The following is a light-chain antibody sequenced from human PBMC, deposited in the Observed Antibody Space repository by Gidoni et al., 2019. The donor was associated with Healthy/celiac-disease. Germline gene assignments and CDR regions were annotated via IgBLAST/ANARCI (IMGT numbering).Light chain of an antibody. CDR3: MQALQTPPT. J-gene: IGKJ1*01. Sequence: DIVMTQSPLSLPVTPGEPASISCRSSQNLLHSNGYNYLDWYLQKPGQSPQLLIYLGSNRASGVPDRFSGSGSGTDFTLKISRVEAEDVGVYYCMQALQTPPTFXQXTKVEIK. V-gene: IGKV2-28*01. CDR2: LGS. CDR1: QNLLHSNGYNY.